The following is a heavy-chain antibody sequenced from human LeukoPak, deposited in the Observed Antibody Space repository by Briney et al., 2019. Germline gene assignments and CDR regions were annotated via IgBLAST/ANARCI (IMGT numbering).Heavy chain of an antibody. D-gene: IGHD2-15*01. Sequence: ASVKVSCKASGYTFTGYYMHWVRQAPGQRLEWMGWINAGNGNTKYSQKFQGRVTITRDTSASTAYMELSSLRSEDTAVYYCARDRCSGGSCYHFDYWGQGTLVTVSS. V-gene: IGHV1-3*01. CDR2: INAGNGNT. CDR1: GYTFTGYY. J-gene: IGHJ4*02. CDR3: ARDRCSGGSCYHFDY.